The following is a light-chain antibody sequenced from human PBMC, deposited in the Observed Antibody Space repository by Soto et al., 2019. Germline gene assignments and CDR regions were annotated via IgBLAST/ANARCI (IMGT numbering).Light chain of an antibody. J-gene: IGKJ1*01. CDR1: QSVSSN. CDR2: GAS. V-gene: IGKV3-15*01. CDR3: QQYNNWPWT. Sequence: EIVMTQSPATLSVSPGERATLSCRASQSVSSNLAWYQQKPGQAPRLLIYGASTRATGIPARFSGSGSATEFTLTISSLQSEYFAVYYCQQYNNWPWTFGQGTKVEIK.